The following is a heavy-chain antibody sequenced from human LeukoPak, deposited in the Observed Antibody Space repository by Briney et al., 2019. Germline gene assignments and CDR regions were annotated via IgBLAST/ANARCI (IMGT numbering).Heavy chain of an antibody. CDR3: ARESSDKYYDFWSGNPPDY. CDR1: GYTFTGYY. D-gene: IGHD3-3*01. J-gene: IGHJ4*02. CDR2: INPNSGGT. Sequence: ASVKVSCKASGYTFTGYYMHWVRQAPGQGLEWMGWINPNSGGTNYAQKFQGRVTMTRDTSISTAYMELSRLRSDDTAVYYCARESSDKYYDFWSGNPPDYWGQGTLVTVSS. V-gene: IGHV1-2*02.